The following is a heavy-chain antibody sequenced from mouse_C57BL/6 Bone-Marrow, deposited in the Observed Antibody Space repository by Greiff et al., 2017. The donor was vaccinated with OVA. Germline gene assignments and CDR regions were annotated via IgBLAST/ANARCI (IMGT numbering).Heavy chain of an antibody. CDR2: ISYSGST. J-gene: IGHJ2*01. Sequence: EVKLVESGPGLVKPSQSLSLTCTVTGYSITSGYDWHWIRHFPGNKLEWMGYISYSGSTNYNPSLKIRISITHDTSKNHFFLKLNSVTTEDTATYYCARELRFYYFDYWGQGTTLTVSS. D-gene: IGHD1-1*01. CDR1: GYSITSGYD. CDR3: ARELRFYYFDY. V-gene: IGHV3-1*01.